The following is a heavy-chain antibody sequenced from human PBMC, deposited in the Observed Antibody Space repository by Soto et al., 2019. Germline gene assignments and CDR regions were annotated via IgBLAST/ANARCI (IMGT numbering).Heavy chain of an antibody. V-gene: IGHV2-26*01. CDR3: ARNLEADGGYYYGMDV. D-gene: IGHD3-3*01. Sequence: QVTLKESGPVLVKPTETLTLTCTVSGFSLSNARMGVSWIRQPPGKALEWLAHIFSNDDKSYSTSLKSRLTIANDTPNRQVVLTMTNTDPVDTATYSCARNLEADGGYYYGMDVWGQETTVTVSS. CDR2: IFSNDDK. CDR1: GFSLSNARMG. J-gene: IGHJ6*02.